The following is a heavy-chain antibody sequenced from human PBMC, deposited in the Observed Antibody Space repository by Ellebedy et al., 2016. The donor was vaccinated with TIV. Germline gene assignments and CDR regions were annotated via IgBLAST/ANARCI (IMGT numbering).Heavy chain of an antibody. J-gene: IGHJ2*01. Sequence: MPSETLSLTCTVSGGSISSSSYYWGWIRQPPGKGLEWIGSIYYSGSTYYNPSLKSRVTISVDTSKNQFSLKLSSVTAADTAVYYFASAGILQDIVVVVAAQLGYFDLWGRGTLVTVSS. CDR2: IYYSGST. CDR1: GGSISSSSYY. V-gene: IGHV4-39*01. CDR3: ASAGILQDIVVVVAAQLGYFDL. D-gene: IGHD2-15*01.